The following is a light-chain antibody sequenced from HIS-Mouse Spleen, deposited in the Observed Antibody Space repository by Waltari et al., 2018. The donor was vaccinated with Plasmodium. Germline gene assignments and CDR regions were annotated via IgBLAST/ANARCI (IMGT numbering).Light chain of an antibody. CDR1: ASPKKY. J-gene: IGLJ3*02. CDR3: YSTDSSGNHRV. CDR2: EDS. V-gene: IGLV3-10*01. Sequence: SYELTQPPSVSVSPGQTARITCSGDASPKKYAYWYQQKSGQAPVLVIYEDSKRPSGITERFSGSSSGTIATLTISGAQVEDEADYYCYSTDSSGNHRVFGGGTKLTVL.